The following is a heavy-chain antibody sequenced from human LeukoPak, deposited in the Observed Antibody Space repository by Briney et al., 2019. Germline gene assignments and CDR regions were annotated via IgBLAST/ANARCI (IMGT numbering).Heavy chain of an antibody. D-gene: IGHD4-17*01. CDR2: ISPYKGDR. V-gene: IGHV1-18*01. Sequence: ASLRVSFQDSGYTFIHHRISWVRQAPGQRLEWVGWISPYKGDRNYAQSLQGRVTMTTDTSTSTAYMEVRSLRSDDTAVYYCATEGGWQPTDYGDNVYWGQGTLVTVSS. CDR1: GYTFIHHR. J-gene: IGHJ4*02. CDR3: ATEGGWQPTDYGDNVY.